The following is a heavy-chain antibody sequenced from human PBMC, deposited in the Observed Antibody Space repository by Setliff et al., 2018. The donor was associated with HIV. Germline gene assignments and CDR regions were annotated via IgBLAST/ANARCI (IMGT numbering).Heavy chain of an antibody. CDR3: ATHSANIAAAGTVDY. V-gene: IGHV4-4*02. D-gene: IGHD6-13*01. Sequence: KTSETLSLTCAVSGGSISSSNWWSWVRQPPGKGLEWIGEIYYSGSTNYNPSLKSRVTISVDKSKNQFSLKLSSVTAADTAVYYCATHSANIAAAGTVDYWGQGTLVTVSS. J-gene: IGHJ4*02. CDR1: GGSISSSNW. CDR2: IYYSGST.